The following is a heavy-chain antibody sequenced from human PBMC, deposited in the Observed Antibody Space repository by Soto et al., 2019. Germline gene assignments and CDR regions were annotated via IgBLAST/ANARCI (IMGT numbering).Heavy chain of an antibody. Sequence: PGGSLRLSCAASGFTFSSYWMSWVRQAPGKGLEWVANIKQDGSEKYYVDSVKGRFTISRDNAKNSLYLQMNSLRAEDTAVYYCARDPGDYEGRWFDPWGQGTLVTVSS. CDR3: ARDPGDYEGRWFDP. J-gene: IGHJ5*02. CDR1: GFTFSSYW. V-gene: IGHV3-7*04. CDR2: IKQDGSEK. D-gene: IGHD4-17*01.